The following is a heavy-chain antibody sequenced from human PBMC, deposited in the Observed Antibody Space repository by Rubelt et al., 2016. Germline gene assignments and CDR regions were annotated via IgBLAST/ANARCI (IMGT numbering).Heavy chain of an antibody. CDR2: INHSGST. Sequence: QLQLQESGPGLVKPSETLSLTCTVSGGSISSSSYYWGWIRQPPGKGLEWIGEINHSGSTNYNPSLKSRVTISVDTSKNQFSLKLSSVTAADTAVYYCARERYPSYFDYWGQGTLVTVSS. CDR1: GGSISSSSYY. J-gene: IGHJ4*02. CDR3: ARERYPSYFDY. D-gene: IGHD1-1*01. V-gene: IGHV4-39*07.